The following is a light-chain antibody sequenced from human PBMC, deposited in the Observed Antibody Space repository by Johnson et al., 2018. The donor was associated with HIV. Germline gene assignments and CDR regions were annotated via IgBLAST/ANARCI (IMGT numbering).Light chain of an antibody. V-gene: IGLV1-51*01. CDR3: GTWDSSLTTSYV. J-gene: IGLJ1*01. CDR2: DNN. CDR1: SSNIGNNY. Sequence: QSVLTQPPSVSAAPGQKVTISCSGSSSNIGNNYVSWYQQLPGTAPKLLIYDNNKRHSGIPDRFSGSKSGTSATLGITGLQTGDEAYYYCGTWDSSLTTSYVFGTGTKVIVV.